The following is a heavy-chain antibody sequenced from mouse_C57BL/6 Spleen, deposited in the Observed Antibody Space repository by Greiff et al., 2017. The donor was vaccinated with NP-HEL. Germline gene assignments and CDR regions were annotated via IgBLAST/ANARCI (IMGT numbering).Heavy chain of an antibody. J-gene: IGHJ1*03. CDR1: GFTFTDYY. D-gene: IGHD1-1*01. Sequence: EVQLVESGGGLVQPGGSLSLSCAASGFTFTDYYMSWVRQPPGKALEWLGFIRNKANGYTTEYSASVKGRFTISRDNSQSILYLQMNALRAEDSATYYCARYDYGSSYVWYFDVWGTGTTVTVSS. CDR2: IRNKANGYTT. V-gene: IGHV7-3*01. CDR3: ARYDYGSSYVWYFDV.